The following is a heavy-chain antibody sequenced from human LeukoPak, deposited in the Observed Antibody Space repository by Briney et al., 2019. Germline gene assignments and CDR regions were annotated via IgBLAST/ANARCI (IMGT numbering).Heavy chain of an antibody. CDR3: AADLARRYYGSGSYYS. J-gene: IGHJ4*02. Sequence: GASVKVSCKASGFTFTSSAVQWVRQARGQRLEWIGWIVVGSGNTNYAQKFQERVTITRDMSTSTAYMELSSLRSEDTAVYYCAADLARRYYGSGSYYSWGQGTLVTVSS. D-gene: IGHD3-10*01. CDR2: IVVGSGNT. CDR1: GFTFTSSA. V-gene: IGHV1-58*01.